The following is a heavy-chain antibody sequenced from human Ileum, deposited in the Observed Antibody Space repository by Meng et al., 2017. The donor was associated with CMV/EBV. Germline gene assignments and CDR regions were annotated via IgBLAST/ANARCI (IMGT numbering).Heavy chain of an antibody. V-gene: IGHV1-18*01. CDR2: ISAQTGHT. CDR3: ARPVTTMRFDP. Sequence: SCQASGYTFTNFGITWVRQAPGQGLEWMAWISAQTGHTNFAPKFQGRVIVTTDTSTTTAYMELRSLKSDDTAIYYCARPVTTMRFDPWGQGTLVTVSS. J-gene: IGHJ5*02. D-gene: IGHD4-17*01. CDR1: GYTFTNFG.